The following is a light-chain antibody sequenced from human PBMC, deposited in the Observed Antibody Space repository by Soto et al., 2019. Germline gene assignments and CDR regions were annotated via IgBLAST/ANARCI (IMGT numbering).Light chain of an antibody. CDR3: QQYNSWPLT. CDR1: QSVSSI. Sequence: ELVLTQSPDTLSLSPAERATLSCRASQSVSSISLAWYQQKPGQAPRLVIYDIFTRATGVPTRISGSGSGTEFTLTISSLQSEDFAVYYCQQYNSWPLTFGGGTKVDIK. V-gene: IGKV3D-15*01. CDR2: DIF. J-gene: IGKJ4*01.